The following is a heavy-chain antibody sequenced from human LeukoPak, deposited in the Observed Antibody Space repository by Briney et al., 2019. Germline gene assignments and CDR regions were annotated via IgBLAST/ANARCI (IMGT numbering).Heavy chain of an antibody. J-gene: IGHJ4*02. CDR2: IKQDGSEK. Sequence: GGSLRLSCAASGFTFSSYWMSWVRQAPGKGLEWVANIKQDGSEKYYVDSVKGRFTISRDNAKNSLYLQMNSLRAEDTAVYYCARVSYYCDSSGYRLPLDYWGQGTLVTVSS. CDR1: GFTFSSYW. V-gene: IGHV3-7*01. D-gene: IGHD3-22*01. CDR3: ARVSYYCDSSGYRLPLDY.